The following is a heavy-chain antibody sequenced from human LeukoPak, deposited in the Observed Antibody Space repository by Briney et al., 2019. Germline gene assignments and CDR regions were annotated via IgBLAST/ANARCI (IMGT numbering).Heavy chain of an antibody. CDR2: ISAYNGNT. J-gene: IGHJ4*02. CDR1: GYTFTSYG. V-gene: IGHV1-18*01. D-gene: IGHD3-10*01. Sequence: ASVKVPCKASGYTFTSYGISWVRQAPGQGLECMGWISAYNGNTNYAQKLQGRVTMTTDTSTSTAYMELRSLRSDDTAVYYCARDPRFGDIDYWGQGTLVTVSS. CDR3: ARDPRFGDIDY.